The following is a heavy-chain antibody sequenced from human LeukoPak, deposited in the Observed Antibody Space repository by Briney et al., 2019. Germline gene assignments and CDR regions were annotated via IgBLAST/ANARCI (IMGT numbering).Heavy chain of an antibody. D-gene: IGHD3-10*01. Sequence: ASVKVSCKASGYTVTGYHMHWVRQAPGQGLEWMGWINPNSGGTNYAQKFQGRVTMTRDTSISTAHMELSRLRSDDTAVYYCARGGDYYGSGSYYHFDYWGQGTLVTVSS. CDR2: INPNSGGT. CDR1: GYTVTGYH. CDR3: ARGGDYYGSGSYYHFDY. V-gene: IGHV1-2*02. J-gene: IGHJ4*02.